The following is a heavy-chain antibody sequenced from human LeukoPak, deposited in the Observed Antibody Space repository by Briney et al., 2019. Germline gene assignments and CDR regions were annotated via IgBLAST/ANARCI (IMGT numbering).Heavy chain of an antibody. D-gene: IGHD5-18*01. CDR1: GFTFSDYY. Sequence: GGSLRLSCAASGFTFSDYYMSWIRQAPGKGLEWVSYISSSGTNMHYADSVKGRFIISRDDAKNSLDLQMNSLRAEDTAVYYCARGRGYSYADWGQGTLVTVSS. CDR3: ARGRGYSYAD. CDR2: ISSSGTNM. V-gene: IGHV3-11*01. J-gene: IGHJ4*02.